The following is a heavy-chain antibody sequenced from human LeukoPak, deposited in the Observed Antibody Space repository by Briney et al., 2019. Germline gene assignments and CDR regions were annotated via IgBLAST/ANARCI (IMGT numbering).Heavy chain of an antibody. V-gene: IGHV1-2*02. Sequence: ASVKVSCKASGYTFTGYYMHWVRQAPGQGLEWMGWINPNSGGTNYAQKFQGRVTMTRDTSISTAYMELSRLRSDDTAVYYCARDRYPPFGNAQNRFDPWGQGTLVTVSS. J-gene: IGHJ5*02. CDR3: ARDRYPPFGNAQNRFDP. CDR1: GYTFTGYY. D-gene: IGHD4-23*01. CDR2: INPNSGGT.